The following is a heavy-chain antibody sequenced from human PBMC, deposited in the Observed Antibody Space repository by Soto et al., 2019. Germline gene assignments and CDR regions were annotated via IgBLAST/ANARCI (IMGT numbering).Heavy chain of an antibody. CDR3: ARAPQGYYMDV. CDR1: GGSLSTHY. V-gene: IGHV4-59*08. Sequence: SETLSLTCTVSGGSLSTHYWNWIRQPPGKGLEWIGYVSYSGSTNYNPSLKSRVTMSVDTSKNQFSLRLNSVTAADTAVFYCARAPQGYYMDVWGKGTTVTVSS. J-gene: IGHJ6*03. CDR2: VSYSGST.